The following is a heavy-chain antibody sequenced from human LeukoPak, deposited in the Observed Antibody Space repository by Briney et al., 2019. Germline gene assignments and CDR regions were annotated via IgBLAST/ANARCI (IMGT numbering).Heavy chain of an antibody. CDR1: GYTFTNYY. J-gene: IGHJ4*02. D-gene: IGHD3-22*01. CDR2: INPSDGST. V-gene: IGHV1-46*01. CDR3: ARDTPYYYDSSGYYFDY. Sequence: ASVKVSCKASGYTFTNYYIHWVRQAPGQGLEWMGIINPSDGSTNYAQKFQGRVTMTRDTSTSTVYMELSSLRSEDTAVYYCARDTPYYYDSSGYYFDYWGQGTLVTVSS.